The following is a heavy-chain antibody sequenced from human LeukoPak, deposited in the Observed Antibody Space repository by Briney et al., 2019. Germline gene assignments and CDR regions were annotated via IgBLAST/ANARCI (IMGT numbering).Heavy chain of an antibody. CDR2: ISGSGVYT. J-gene: IGHJ4*02. D-gene: IGHD6-13*01. Sequence: GGSLRLSCAASGFTFSSYAMNWVRQAPGKGLEWVSAISGSGVYTYCADSVKGRFTISRDNAKNSLYLQMNSLRAEDTAVYYCARTAATPYWGQGTLVTVSS. CDR3: ARTAATPY. V-gene: IGHV3-23*01. CDR1: GFTFSSYA.